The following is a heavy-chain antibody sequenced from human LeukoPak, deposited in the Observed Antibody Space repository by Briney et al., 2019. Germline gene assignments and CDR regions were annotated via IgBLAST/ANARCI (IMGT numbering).Heavy chain of an antibody. Sequence: SETLSLTCTVSGGSPSSYKWSSIRHPPREGLEWIGYIYYRGGANNNTPLKSRVTISVDTSTEQFSLKLTSLSAAHRAVYYFARHGLHSKYGYWDYEMDVWGEGTTVTVS. CDR1: GGSPSSYK. D-gene: IGHD4-4*01. CDR3: ARHGLHSKYGYWDYEMDV. V-gene: IGHV4-59*08. J-gene: IGHJ6*02. CDR2: IYYRGGA.